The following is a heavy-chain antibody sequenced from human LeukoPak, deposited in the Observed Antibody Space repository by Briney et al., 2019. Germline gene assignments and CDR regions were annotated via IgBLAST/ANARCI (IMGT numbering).Heavy chain of an antibody. J-gene: IGHJ4*02. CDR1: GYTFTHYG. V-gene: IGHV1-18*01. D-gene: IGHD3-3*01. CDR2: ISPYSGNT. Sequence: ASVQVSCKASGYTFTHYGIRWVRQAPGQGLEWMGWISPYSGNTNYAQNLQGRVTMSTDTPPSTGYMELRSLRSDDTAVYYCARAPDDYDFWGGPFDYWGRGTLVTVSS. CDR3: ARAPDDYDFWGGPFDY.